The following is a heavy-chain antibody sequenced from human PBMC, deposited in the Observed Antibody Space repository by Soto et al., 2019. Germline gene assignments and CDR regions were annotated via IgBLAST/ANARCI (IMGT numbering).Heavy chain of an antibody. J-gene: IGHJ5*02. V-gene: IGHV4-34*01. CDR2: INHSGST. D-gene: IGHD3-10*01. CDR1: GGSFSGYY. CDR3: ARGTMVRGVIGP. Sequence: QVQLQQWGAGLLKPSETLSLTCAVYGGSFSGYYWSWIRQPPGKGLEWIGEINHSGSTNYNPSLKSRVTISVDTAKNQFSLKPSSVTAADTAVYYCARGTMVRGVIGPWGQGTLVTVSS.